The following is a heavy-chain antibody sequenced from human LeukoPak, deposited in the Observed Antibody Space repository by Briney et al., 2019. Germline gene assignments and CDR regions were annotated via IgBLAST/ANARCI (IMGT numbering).Heavy chain of an antibody. CDR3: ATDPPGIYSSGWSLAPDY. D-gene: IGHD6-19*01. CDR2: IRYDGSNK. J-gene: IGHJ4*02. V-gene: IGHV3-30*02. Sequence: GGSLRLSCAASGFTLSSYAVHWVRQAPGNGLEWVAFIRYDGSNKYYADSVKGRFTISRDNSKNTLYLQMNSLRAEDTAVYYCATDPPGIYSSGWSLAPDYWGQGTLVTVSS. CDR1: GFTLSSYA.